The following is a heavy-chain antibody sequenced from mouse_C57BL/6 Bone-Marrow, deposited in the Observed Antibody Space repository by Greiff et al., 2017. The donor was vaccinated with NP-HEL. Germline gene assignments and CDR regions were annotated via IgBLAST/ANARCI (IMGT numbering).Heavy chain of an antibody. CDR2: IWSGGST. D-gene: IGHD1-1*01. V-gene: IGHV2-2*01. CDR3: ARNGVVATDYAMDY. Sequence: VKLMESGPGLVQPSQSLSITCTVSGFSLTSYGVHWVRQSPGKGLEWLGVIWSGGSTDYNAAFISRLSISKDNSKSQVFFKMNSLQADDTAIYYCARNGVVATDYAMDYWGQGTSVTVSS. CDR1: GFSLTSYG. J-gene: IGHJ4*01.